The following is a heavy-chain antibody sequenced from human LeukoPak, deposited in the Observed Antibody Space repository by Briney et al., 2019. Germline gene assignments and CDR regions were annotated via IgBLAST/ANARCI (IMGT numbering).Heavy chain of an antibody. CDR2: IKSDGST. CDR1: GFTFSIYW. Sequence: PGGSLTLSCAASGFTFSIYWMLWVRHAPGKGLVWVSRIKSDGSTNYADSVKGRFNISRDNAKNTVSLQMNSLRPEDTGVYYCARAPSEIGGYYPEYFRHWGQGTLVTVSS. J-gene: IGHJ1*01. V-gene: IGHV3-74*01. D-gene: IGHD3-22*01. CDR3: ARAPSEIGGYYPEYFRH.